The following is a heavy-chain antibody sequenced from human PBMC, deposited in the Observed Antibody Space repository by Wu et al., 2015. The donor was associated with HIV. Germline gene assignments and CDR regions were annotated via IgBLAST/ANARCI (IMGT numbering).Heavy chain of an antibody. CDR1: GYTFTGYY. V-gene: IGHV1-2*02. Sequence: QVQLVQSGAEVKKPGASVKVSCKASGYTFTGYYMHWVRQAPGQGLEWMGWINPNSGGTNYAQKFQGRVTMTRDTSISTAYMELSRLRSDDTAVYYCARDLHGGYSYGPVKYYFDYWGQGTLVTVSS. CDR3: ARDLHGGYSYGPVKYYFDY. D-gene: IGHD5-18*01. CDR2: INPNSGGT. J-gene: IGHJ4*02.